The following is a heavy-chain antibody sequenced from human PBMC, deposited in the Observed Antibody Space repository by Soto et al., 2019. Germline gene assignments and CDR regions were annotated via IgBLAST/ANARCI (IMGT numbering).Heavy chain of an antibody. Sequence: SETLSLTCAVSGYSISTGYYWGWIRQPPGKGLEWIGCIFHRGNTYYNPSLKSRVTISMDTSKNHFSLILTSVTAADTAVYYCPSRHDYPYYRYCAQGALPTVS. CDR3: PSRHDYPYYRY. CDR2: IFHRGNT. D-gene: IGHD3-10*01. V-gene: IGHV4-38-2*01. CDR1: GYSISTGYY. J-gene: IGHJ4*02.